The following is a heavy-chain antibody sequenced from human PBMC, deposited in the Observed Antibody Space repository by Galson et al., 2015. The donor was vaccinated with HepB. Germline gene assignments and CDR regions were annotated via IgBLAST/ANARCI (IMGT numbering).Heavy chain of an antibody. Sequence: SVKVSCKASGYTFTSYGISWVRQAPGQGPEWMGWISAYNGNTNFPQKLQGRVTTTTDRSTSTAYMELRSLRSDDTAVYYCVANNDYYESRRYYPARRPCDYWGQGTLVTVSS. CDR3: VANNDYYESRRYYPARRPCDY. CDR2: ISAYNGNT. D-gene: IGHD3-22*01. J-gene: IGHJ4*02. V-gene: IGHV1-18*01. CDR1: GYTFTSYG.